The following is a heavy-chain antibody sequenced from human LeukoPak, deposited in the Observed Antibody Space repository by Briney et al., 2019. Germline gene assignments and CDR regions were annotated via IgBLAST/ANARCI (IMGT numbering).Heavy chain of an antibody. J-gene: IGHJ3*02. CDR2: ISGSGAGE. CDR3: AKAAYGDYAGAFDI. D-gene: IGHD4-17*01. V-gene: IGHV3-23*01. CDR1: GFTFSTYA. Sequence: GGSLRLSCAASGFTFSTYAMTWVRQAPGKGLEWVSSISGSGAGEFYAAPVKGRFTTSRDNSKNTLYVQMNSLRAEDTAVYYCAKAAYGDYAGAFDIWGQGTMVIVSS.